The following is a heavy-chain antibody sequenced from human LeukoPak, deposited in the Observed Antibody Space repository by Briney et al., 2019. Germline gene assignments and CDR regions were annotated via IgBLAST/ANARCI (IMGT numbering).Heavy chain of an antibody. D-gene: IGHD6-19*01. V-gene: IGHV4-59*01. Sequence: SETLSLTCTVSGGSSSRYYWSWVRQPPGKGVEWVGYIYYSGSTNYNPSLKSRVPISVDTSNNQVSLKLSSVTAADTAVYYCARLSTQWLVPYFDYWGQGTLVTVSS. J-gene: IGHJ4*02. CDR2: IYYSGST. CDR3: ARLSTQWLVPYFDY. CDR1: GGSSSRYY.